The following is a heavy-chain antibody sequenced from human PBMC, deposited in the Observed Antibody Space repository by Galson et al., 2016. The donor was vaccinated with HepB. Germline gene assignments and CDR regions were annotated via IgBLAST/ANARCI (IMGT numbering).Heavy chain of an antibody. CDR3: ARGPNNYDY. CDR1: GGSIRNYY. CDR2: IYYSGTT. Sequence: SETLSLTCTVSGGSIRNYYWSWIRQPPGKGLEWIASIYYSGTTNYNPSLKSRVTMSVDTSKDQFSLELSSVTAADSAIYYCARGPNNYDYWGQGTLVTVSS. V-gene: IGHV4-59*01. J-gene: IGHJ4*02.